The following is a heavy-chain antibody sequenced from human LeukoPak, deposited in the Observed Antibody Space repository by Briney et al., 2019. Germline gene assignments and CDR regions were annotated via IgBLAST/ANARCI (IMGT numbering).Heavy chain of an antibody. CDR1: GFTFNSYS. Sequence: GGSLRLSCTASGFTFNSYSMTWVRQAPGKGLEWISYISSSSSVIHYADSVKGRFTISRDNARNSVYLQMNSLRAEDTAMYYCARGDVYGRGGLDYWGQGTLVTDSS. V-gene: IGHV3-48*04. J-gene: IGHJ4*02. CDR2: ISSSSSVI. CDR3: ARGDVYGRGGLDY. D-gene: IGHD5/OR15-5a*01.